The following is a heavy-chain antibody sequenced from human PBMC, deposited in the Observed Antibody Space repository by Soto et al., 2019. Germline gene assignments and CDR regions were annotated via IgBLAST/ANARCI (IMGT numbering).Heavy chain of an antibody. CDR1: GYTFTSYD. CDR3: AKDMTTVTTGDYYYGMDV. Sequence: QVQLVQSGAEVKKPGASVKVSCKASGYTFTSYDINWVRQATGQGLEWMGWMNPNSGNTGYAQKFQGRVTMTRNTSISPAYMELSSLRSEDTAVYYCAKDMTTVTTGDYYYGMDVWGQGTTVTVSS. CDR2: MNPNSGNT. V-gene: IGHV1-8*01. J-gene: IGHJ6*02. D-gene: IGHD4-17*01.